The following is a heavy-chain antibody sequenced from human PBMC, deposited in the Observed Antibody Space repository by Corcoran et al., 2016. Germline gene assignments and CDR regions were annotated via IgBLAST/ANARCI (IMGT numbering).Heavy chain of an antibody. Sequence: EVQLVESGGGLIQPGGSLRLSCAASGFTVSSNYMSWVRQAPGKGLEWVSVIYSGGSTYYADSVKGRFTISRDNSKNTLYLQMNSLRAEDTAVYYCARASYSYEGLGAFDIWGQGTMVTVSS. CDR2: IYSGGST. D-gene: IGHD5-18*01. V-gene: IGHV3-53*01. J-gene: IGHJ3*02. CDR3: ARASYSYEGLGAFDI. CDR1: GFTVSSNY.